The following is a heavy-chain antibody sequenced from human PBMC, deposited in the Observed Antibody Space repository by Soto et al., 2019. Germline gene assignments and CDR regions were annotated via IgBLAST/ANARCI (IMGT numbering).Heavy chain of an antibody. D-gene: IGHD1-26*01. Sequence: QVHLQESGPGLVKPSQTPSLTCTVSSGSISSGDYYWSWIRQPPGKGLEWIGYIYYSGTTYYNPSLKSRVTISVDTSKNQFSLKLSSVTAADTAVYYCARVGGSGSYYTFGYWGQGTLVTVSS. J-gene: IGHJ4*02. V-gene: IGHV4-30-4*01. CDR2: IYYSGTT. CDR3: ARVGGSGSYYTFGY. CDR1: SGSISSGDYY.